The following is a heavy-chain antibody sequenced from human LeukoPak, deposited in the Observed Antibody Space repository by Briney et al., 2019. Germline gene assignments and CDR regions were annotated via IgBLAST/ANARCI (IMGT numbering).Heavy chain of an antibody. CDR1: GFTISSYG. CDR3: AKRGNSGYDLDY. V-gene: IGHV3-30*02. D-gene: IGHD5-12*01. J-gene: IGHJ4*02. Sequence: GGSLRLSCAASGFTISSYGMHWVRQAPGKGLEWVAFIRYDGSNKYSADSVKGRFTISRDNSKNTLYLQMNSLRAEDTAVYYCAKRGNSGYDLDYWGQGTLVTVSS. CDR2: IRYDGSNK.